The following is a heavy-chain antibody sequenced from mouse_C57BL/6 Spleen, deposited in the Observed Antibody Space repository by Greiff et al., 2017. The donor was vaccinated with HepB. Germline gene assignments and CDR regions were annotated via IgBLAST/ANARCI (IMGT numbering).Heavy chain of an antibody. D-gene: IGHD2-4*01. J-gene: IGHJ2*01. CDR1: GFTFSSYG. Sequence: EVQVVESGGDLVKPGGSLKLSCAASGFTFSSYGMSWVRQTPDKRLEWVATISSGGSYTYYPDSVKGRFTISRDNAKNTLYLQMSSLKSEDTAMYDCARQEDYDVGDFDYWGQGTTLTVSS. CDR2: ISSGGSYT. CDR3: ARQEDYDVGDFDY. V-gene: IGHV5-6*01.